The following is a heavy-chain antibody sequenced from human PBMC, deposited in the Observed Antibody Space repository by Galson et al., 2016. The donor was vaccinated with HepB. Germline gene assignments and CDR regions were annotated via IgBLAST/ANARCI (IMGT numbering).Heavy chain of an antibody. CDR1: GYTFTNNW. CDR3: ARVSSRWVGHSGWAKFDY. J-gene: IGHJ4*02. CDR2: INPADSEI. D-gene: IGHD6-19*01. Sequence: QSGAEVKKPGESLKMSCKGSGYTFTNNWIGWVRQMPGKGLEWMGIINPADSEIRYSPSFQGQVTMSIDKSINTAYLQWSSLKASDTALYYCARVSSRWVGHSGWAKFDYWSPGTLVTVSS. V-gene: IGHV5-51*01.